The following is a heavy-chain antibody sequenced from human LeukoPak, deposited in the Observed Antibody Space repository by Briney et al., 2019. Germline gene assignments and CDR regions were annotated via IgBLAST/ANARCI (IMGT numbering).Heavy chain of an antibody. J-gene: IGHJ4*02. CDR2: IDSDTDNI. CDR3: ARRFDS. CDR1: GFTFSSYA. V-gene: IGHV3-21*01. Sequence: PGGSLRLSCAASGFTFSSYAMHWVRQAPGKGLEWVSYIDSDTDNIHYADSVKGRFTISRDNAKNSLYLQMNSLRVEDTAVYYCARRFDSWGQGTLVTVSS.